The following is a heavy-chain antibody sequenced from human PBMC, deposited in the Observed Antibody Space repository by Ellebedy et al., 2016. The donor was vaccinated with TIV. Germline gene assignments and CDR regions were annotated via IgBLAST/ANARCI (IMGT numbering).Heavy chain of an antibody. CDR3: AREPWGYDFWTGEGDMDV. V-gene: IGHV3-21*01. CDR2: ISSSSSYI. CDR1: GFTFSSYS. Sequence: GGSLRLXXAASGFTFSSYSMNWVRQAPGKGLEWVSSISSSSSYIYYADSVKGRFTISRDNAKNSLYLQMNSLRAEDTAVYYCAREPWGYDFWTGEGDMDVWGKGTTVTVSS. D-gene: IGHD3-3*01. J-gene: IGHJ6*03.